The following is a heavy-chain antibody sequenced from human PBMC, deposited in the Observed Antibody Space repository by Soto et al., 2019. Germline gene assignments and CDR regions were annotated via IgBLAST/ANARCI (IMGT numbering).Heavy chain of an antibody. V-gene: IGHV3-7*03. CDR1: GFTFSSYW. D-gene: IGHD1-26*01. Sequence: EVQLVESGGGLVQPGGSLRLSCAASGFTFSSYWMSWVRQAPGKGLEWVANIKQDGSEKYYVDSVRGRFTISRDNDKNSLYLQMNSLSAEETAVYYCARLRLVGATPRIGDFDIWGQGTMVTVSS. J-gene: IGHJ3*02. CDR3: ARLRLVGATPRIGDFDI. CDR2: IKQDGSEK.